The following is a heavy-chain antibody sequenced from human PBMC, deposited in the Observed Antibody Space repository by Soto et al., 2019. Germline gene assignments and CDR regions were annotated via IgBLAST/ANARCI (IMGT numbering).Heavy chain of an antibody. V-gene: IGHV3-23*01. D-gene: IGHD3-22*01. CDR1: GFTFASHA. CDR3: AKGSHYYDRSGCGDS. Sequence: GGSLRLSCVASGFTFASHAISWVRQAPGKGLEWVAGISISGGSTYSADSVKGRLTISRDNIYNTLYLQMNSLRVEDTAVYCCAKGSHYYDRSGCGDSWGQGTMVTVSS. CDR2: ISISGGST. J-gene: IGHJ4*02.